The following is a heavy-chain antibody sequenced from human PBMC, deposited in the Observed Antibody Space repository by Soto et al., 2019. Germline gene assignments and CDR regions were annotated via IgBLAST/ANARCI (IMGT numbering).Heavy chain of an antibody. CDR2: ISYDGSNK. J-gene: IGHJ5*02. V-gene: IGHV3-30*18. Sequence: PGGSLRLSCAASGFTFSNYGMHWVRQAPGKGLERVAVISYDGSNKYYADSVKGRFTISRDNSKNTLYLQMNSLRDEDTGVYYCAKDSPELRFDPWGEGTLVPVSS. CDR1: GFTFSNYG. CDR3: AKDSPELRFDP.